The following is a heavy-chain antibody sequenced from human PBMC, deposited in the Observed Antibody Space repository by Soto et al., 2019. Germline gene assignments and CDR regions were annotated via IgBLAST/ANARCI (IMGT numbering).Heavy chain of an antibody. CDR1: GGSFSGYY. CDR2: INHSGST. Sequence: NLSGTLSLTCAVYGGSFSGYYWSWIRQPPGKGLEWIGEINHSGSTNYNPSLKSRVTISVDTSKNQFSLKLSSVTAADTAVYYCARSHYGSGSNHYWGQGTLVTV. V-gene: IGHV4-34*01. J-gene: IGHJ4*02. D-gene: IGHD3-10*01. CDR3: ARSHYGSGSNHY.